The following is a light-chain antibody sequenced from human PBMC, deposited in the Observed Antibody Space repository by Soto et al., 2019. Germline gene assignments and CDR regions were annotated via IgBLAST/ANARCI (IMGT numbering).Light chain of an antibody. CDR2: LNSDGSH. CDR1: SGHSSYA. Sequence: QPVLTQSPSASASLGASVKLTCTLSSGHSSYAIAWHQQQPEKGPRYLMKLNSDGSHSKGDGIPYRFSGSSSGAERYLTISSLQSEDEADYYCQTWGTGIGVFGGGTKLTVL. V-gene: IGLV4-69*01. CDR3: QTWGTGIGV. J-gene: IGLJ2*01.